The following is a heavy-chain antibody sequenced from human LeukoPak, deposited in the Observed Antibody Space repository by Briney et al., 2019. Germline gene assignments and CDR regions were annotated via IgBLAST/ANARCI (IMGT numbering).Heavy chain of an antibody. Sequence: KPSETLSLTCAVYGGSFSGYYWSWIRQPPGKGLEWIGEINHSGSTNYNPSLKSRVTISVDTSKNQFSLKLSSVTAADTAVYYCARAALSTQWGSLRYYYYYMDVWGKGTTVTVSS. CDR1: GGSFSGYY. D-gene: IGHD5/OR15-5a*01. CDR2: INHSGST. V-gene: IGHV4-34*01. J-gene: IGHJ6*03. CDR3: ARAALSTQWGSLRYYYYYMDV.